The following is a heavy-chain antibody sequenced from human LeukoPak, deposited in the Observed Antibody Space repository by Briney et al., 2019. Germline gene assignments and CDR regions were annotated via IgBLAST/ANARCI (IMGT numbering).Heavy chain of an antibody. J-gene: IGHJ6*02. D-gene: IGHD3-3*01. V-gene: IGHV4-59*13. Sequence: KPSETLSLTCTVSGGSISDYYWSWIRQSPGKGLEWIGYIYHSGTTNYNPSLKSRDTISVDTSKNQFSLKLSSVTAADTAVYYCARATNYDLWSAYYHHMDVWGQGTTVTVSS. CDR3: ARATNYDLWSAYYHHMDV. CDR1: GGSISDYY. CDR2: IYHSGTT.